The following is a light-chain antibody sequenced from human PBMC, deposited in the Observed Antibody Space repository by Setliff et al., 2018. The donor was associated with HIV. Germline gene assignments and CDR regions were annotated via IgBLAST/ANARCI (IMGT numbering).Light chain of an antibody. V-gene: IGLV2-14*01. J-gene: IGLJ1*01. CDR1: RSDVGAYNY. CDR2: EVT. CDR3: SSYRGGSTLFV. Sequence: QSALTQPASVSGSPGQSITISCTGTRSDVGAYNYVSWYQQHPDKAPKLLIYEVTNRPSGVSNRFSGSKSGTTAPLTISGLQAEDEAVYFCSSYRGGSTLFVLGPGTKVTVL.